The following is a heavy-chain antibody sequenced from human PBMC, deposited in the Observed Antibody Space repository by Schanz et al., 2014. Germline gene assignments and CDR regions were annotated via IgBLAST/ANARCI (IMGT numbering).Heavy chain of an antibody. CDR1: GFIFSSYN. Sequence: EVQLVESGGGLVKPGGSLRLSCVASGFIFSSYNMNWVRQSPGKGLEWVSFLSSDSRHVYYVESAKGRFTISRDNSKNTVFLQMNSLRGEDTAVYYCASADYTNYFDYWGQGTLVTVSS. CDR2: LSSDSRHV. J-gene: IGHJ4*02. CDR3: ASADYTNYFDY. D-gene: IGHD4-4*01. V-gene: IGHV3-21*01.